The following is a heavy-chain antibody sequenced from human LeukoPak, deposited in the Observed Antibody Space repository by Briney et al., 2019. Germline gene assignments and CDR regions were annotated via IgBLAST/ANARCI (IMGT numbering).Heavy chain of an antibody. J-gene: IGHJ4*02. D-gene: IGHD3-22*01. CDR1: GYTLTELS. CDR2: FDPEDGET. CDR3: AKASAMIVVVSKHFDY. Sequence: GASVKVSCKVSGYTLTELSMHWVRQAPGKGLGWMGGFDPEDGETIYAQKFQGRVTMTEDTSTDTAYMELSSLRSEDTAVYYCAKASAMIVVVSKHFDYWGQGTLVTVSS. V-gene: IGHV1-24*01.